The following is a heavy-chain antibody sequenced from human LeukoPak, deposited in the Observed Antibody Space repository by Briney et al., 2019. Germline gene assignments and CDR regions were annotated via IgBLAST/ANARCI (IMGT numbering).Heavy chain of an antibody. D-gene: IGHD1-7*01. CDR1: GGTFSSYA. J-gene: IGHJ6*03. CDR2: IIPIFGTA. CDR3: ARARTGTTNYYYYYMDV. Sequence: ASVKVSCKASGGTFSSYAISWVRQAPGQGLEWMGGIIPIFGTANYAQKFQGRVTITADESTSTAYMELSSLRSEDTAVYYCARARTGTTNYYYYYMDVWGKGTTVTVSS. V-gene: IGHV1-69*13.